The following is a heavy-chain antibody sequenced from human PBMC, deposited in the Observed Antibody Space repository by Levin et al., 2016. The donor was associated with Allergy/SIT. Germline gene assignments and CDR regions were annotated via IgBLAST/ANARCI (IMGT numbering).Heavy chain of an antibody. Sequence: SETLSLTCTVSGGSISSYYWSWIRQPPGKGLEWIGYIYYSGSTNYNPSLKSRVTISVDTSKNQFSLKLSSVTAADTAVYYCARDLGGYYDSSGYHSGNDAFDIWGQGTMVTVSS. CDR2: IYYSGST. CDR1: GGSISSYY. CDR3: ARDLGGYYDSSGYHSGNDAFDI. D-gene: IGHD3-22*01. V-gene: IGHV4-59*01. J-gene: IGHJ3*02.